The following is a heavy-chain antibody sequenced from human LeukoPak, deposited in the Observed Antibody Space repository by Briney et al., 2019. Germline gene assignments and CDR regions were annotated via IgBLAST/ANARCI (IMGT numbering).Heavy chain of an antibody. J-gene: IGHJ6*02. CDR2: IIPIFGTA. Sequence: HRASVKVSCKASGGTFSSYAISWVRQAPGQGLEWMGGIIPIFGTANYAQKFQGRVTITADESTSTAYMELSSLRSEDTAVYYCARTRIAVAHLYYYGMDVWGQGTTVTVSS. CDR3: ARTRIAVAHLYYYGMDV. CDR1: GGTFSSYA. D-gene: IGHD6-19*01. V-gene: IGHV1-69*13.